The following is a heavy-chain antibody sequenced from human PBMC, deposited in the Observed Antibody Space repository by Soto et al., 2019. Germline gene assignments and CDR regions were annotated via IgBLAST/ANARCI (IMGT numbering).Heavy chain of an antibody. D-gene: IGHD2-21*02. CDR2: IWYDGSQK. Sequence: QVQLVESGGGVVQPGRSLRLSCAASGFTFSKHGMHWVRQAPGKGLEWVAVIWYDGSQKFYGDSVRGRFTISRDSSKNTVYLQMDSLRVEDMAVYYCVKAACGGDCGDPGGFDYWGQGTLVTVSS. CDR1: GFTFSKHG. V-gene: IGHV3-33*06. J-gene: IGHJ4*02. CDR3: VKAACGGDCGDPGGFDY.